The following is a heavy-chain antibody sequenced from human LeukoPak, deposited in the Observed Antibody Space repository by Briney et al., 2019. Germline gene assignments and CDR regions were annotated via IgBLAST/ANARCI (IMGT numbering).Heavy chain of an antibody. J-gene: IGHJ4*02. V-gene: IGHV3-7*01. CDR3: ARYLDYYDSSGYFVY. D-gene: IGHD3-22*01. Sequence: GGSLRLSCAASGFTFSSYWMSWVRQAPGKGLEWVAHIKQDGSEKYYVDSVKGRFTISRDNAKNSLYLQMNGLRAEDTAVYYCARYLDYYDSSGYFVYWGQGTLVTVSS. CDR2: IKQDGSEK. CDR1: GFTFSSYW.